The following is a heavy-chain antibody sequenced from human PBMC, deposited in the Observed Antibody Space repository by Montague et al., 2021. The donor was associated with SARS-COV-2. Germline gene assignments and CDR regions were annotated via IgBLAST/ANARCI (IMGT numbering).Heavy chain of an antibody. Sequence: TLSLTCTVSGGSISSASYYWSWIRQPAGKGLEWIGSIYSSGSTHYNPSLKSRVTMSVDTSKNQFSLKVSSVTAADTAVYYCARDYGDYSYYYGLDVWGQGTTVTVSS. J-gene: IGHJ6*02. D-gene: IGHD4-17*01. CDR3: ARDYGDYSYYYGLDV. CDR1: GGSISSASYY. CDR2: IYSSGST. V-gene: IGHV4-61*02.